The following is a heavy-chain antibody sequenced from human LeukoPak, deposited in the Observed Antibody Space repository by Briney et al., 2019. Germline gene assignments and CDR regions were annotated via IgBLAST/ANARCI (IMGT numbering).Heavy chain of an antibody. Sequence: PGESLKISCKGSGYSFTSYWIGWVRQMPGKGLEWMGIIYPGDSDTRYSPSFQGQVTISADKSISTAYLQWSSLKASDTAMYYCARRLGYCSGGSCGTTNALDIWGQGTMVTVSS. CDR1: GYSFTSYW. CDR3: ARRLGYCSGGSCGTTNALDI. V-gene: IGHV5-51*01. CDR2: IYPGDSDT. D-gene: IGHD2-15*01. J-gene: IGHJ3*02.